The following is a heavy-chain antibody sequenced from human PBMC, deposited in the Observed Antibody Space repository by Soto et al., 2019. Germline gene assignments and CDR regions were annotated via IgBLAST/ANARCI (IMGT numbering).Heavy chain of an antibody. V-gene: IGHV3-23*01. J-gene: IGHJ4*02. CDR1: GFTFNNYA. CDR2: LSASGGST. CDR3: AKVGPGKYSNSGGLDY. D-gene: IGHD6-6*01. Sequence: GGSLRLSCAASGFTFNNYAMSWVRQAPGKGLEWVSGLSASGGSTYYADSVKGRFTISRDNSKNTLYLQMNSLRPEDTAVYYCAKVGPGKYSNSGGLDYWGQGTLVTVSS.